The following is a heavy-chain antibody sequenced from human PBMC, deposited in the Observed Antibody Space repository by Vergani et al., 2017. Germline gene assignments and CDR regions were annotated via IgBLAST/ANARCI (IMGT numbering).Heavy chain of an antibody. D-gene: IGHD3-16*01. Sequence: VQLVESGGGVVQPGRSLRLSCAASGFTFSSYGMHWVRQAPGKGLEWVSYISSSSSTIYYADSVKGRFTISRDNAKNSLYLQMNSLRAEDTAVYYCARDWGDYWGQGTLVTVSS. CDR2: ISSSSSTI. CDR3: ARDWGDY. CDR1: GFTFSSYG. J-gene: IGHJ4*02. V-gene: IGHV3-48*01.